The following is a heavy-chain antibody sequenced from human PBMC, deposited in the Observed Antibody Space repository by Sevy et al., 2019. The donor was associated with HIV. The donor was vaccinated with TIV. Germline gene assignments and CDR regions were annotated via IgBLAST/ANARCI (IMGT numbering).Heavy chain of an antibody. CDR3: VKGTMVALMDLYDCFHI. D-gene: IGHD2-8*01. CDR2: VSWNSAYI. J-gene: IGHJ3*02. CDR1: GFTFDDYA. Sequence: GGSLRLSCAASGFTFDDYAMHWVRHTPRKGLEWVSSVSWNSAYIKYADSVKGRFTISRDNAKKSLYLQMNSLRVEDTALYYCVKGTMVALMDLYDCFHIWGRGTMVTVSS. V-gene: IGHV3-9*01.